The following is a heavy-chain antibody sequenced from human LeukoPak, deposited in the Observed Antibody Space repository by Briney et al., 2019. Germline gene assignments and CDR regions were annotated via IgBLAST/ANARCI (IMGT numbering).Heavy chain of an antibody. CDR2: IKQDGSEK. D-gene: IGHD1-26*01. CDR3: ARDWSKGATDY. V-gene: IGHV3-7*01. Sequence: GGSLRLSCAASGFTFSSYWMSWVRQAPGKGLEWVANIKQDGSEKYYVDSVKGRFTISRDNAKNSLFLQMNSLRVEDTALYYCARDWSKGATDYWGQGTLVTVSS. CDR1: GFTFSSYW. J-gene: IGHJ4*02.